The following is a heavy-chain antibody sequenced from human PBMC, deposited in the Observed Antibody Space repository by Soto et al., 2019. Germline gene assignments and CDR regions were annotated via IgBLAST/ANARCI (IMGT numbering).Heavy chain of an antibody. CDR2: IWYDGSNA. CDR3: ARDKGSSTVVSGISQEGYFDS. CDR1: GFTFSIFG. Sequence: QVQLVESGGGVVQPGRSLRLSCAASGFTFSIFGMHWVRQAPGKGLEWAAIIWYDGSNAYYADSVRGRFTISRDNSKNTVYLQMNSLRAEDTAVYYCARDKGSSTVVSGISQEGYFDSWGQGTLVNVSS. V-gene: IGHV3-33*01. J-gene: IGHJ4*02. D-gene: IGHD6-19*01.